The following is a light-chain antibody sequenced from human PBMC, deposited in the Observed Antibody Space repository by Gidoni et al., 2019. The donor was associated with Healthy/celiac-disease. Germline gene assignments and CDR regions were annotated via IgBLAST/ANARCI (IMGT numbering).Light chain of an antibody. CDR2: GAS. Sequence: EIVMTQSPASLSRSLGERATLSCRTSHSVISNLAWYQQKPGQAPRLLMYGASTRATDIPARFSGTGSGTEFTLTISSLQSEDSAVYYCQQYNNWPYTFGPGTQLEI. CDR3: QQYNNWPYT. CDR1: HSVISN. J-gene: IGKJ2*01. V-gene: IGKV3-15*01.